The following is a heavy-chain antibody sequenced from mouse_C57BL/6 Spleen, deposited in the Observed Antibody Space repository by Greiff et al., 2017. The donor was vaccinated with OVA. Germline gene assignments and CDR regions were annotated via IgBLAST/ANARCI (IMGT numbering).Heavy chain of an antibody. CDR2: INPNNGGT. CDR3: AFDSSGYVGYFDY. V-gene: IGHV1-22*01. Sequence: VQLQQSGPELVKPGASVKMSCKASGYTFTDYNMHWVKQSHGKSLEWIGYINPNNGGTSYNQKFKGKATLTVNKSSSTAYMELRSLTSEDSAVYYCAFDSSGYVGYFDYWGQGTTLTVSS. CDR1: GYTFTDYN. D-gene: IGHD3-2*02. J-gene: IGHJ2*01.